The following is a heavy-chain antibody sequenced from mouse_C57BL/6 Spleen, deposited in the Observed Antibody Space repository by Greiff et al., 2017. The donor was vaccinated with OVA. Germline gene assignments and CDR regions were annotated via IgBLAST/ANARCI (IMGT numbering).Heavy chain of an antibody. CDR1: GYTFTDYY. D-gene: IGHD2-5*01. J-gene: IGHJ4*01. V-gene: IGHV1-26*01. CDR2: INPNNGGT. CDR3: ARSNSRFDYYAMGY. Sequence: VQLQQSGPELVKPGASVKISCKASGYTFTDYYMNWVKQSHGKSLEWIGDINPNNGGTSYNQKFKGKATLTVDKSSSTAYMELRSLTSEDSAVYYCARSNSRFDYYAMGYWGQGASVTVSS.